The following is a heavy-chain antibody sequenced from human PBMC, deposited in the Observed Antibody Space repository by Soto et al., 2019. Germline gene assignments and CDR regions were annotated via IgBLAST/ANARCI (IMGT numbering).Heavy chain of an antibody. CDR1: GFTLSTFA. Sequence: EVHLLESGGGLVEPGGSLRLSCAASGFTLSTFAMTWVRQAPGKGLEWVSSLSGSGGSTYYADSVKGRFTIPRDTSKNTLHLQMNSLRAEDTAMYYCAKVVYCNSPTGYVAYYYYMDVWGKGTTVIVSS. V-gene: IGHV3-23*01. CDR2: LSGSGGST. J-gene: IGHJ6*03. D-gene: IGHD2-2*01. CDR3: AKVVYCNSPTGYVAYYYYMDV.